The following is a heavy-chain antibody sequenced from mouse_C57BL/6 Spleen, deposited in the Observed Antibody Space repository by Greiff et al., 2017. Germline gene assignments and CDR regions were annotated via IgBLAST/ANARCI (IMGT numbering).Heavy chain of an antibody. Sequence: DVKLVESGGGLVQPGGSMKLSCAASGFTFSDAWMDWVRQSPEKGLEWVAEIRNKANNHATYYAESVKGRFTISRDDSKSSVYLQMNSLRAEDTGIYYCTREITTVVDWYFDVWGTGTTVTVSS. CDR2: IRNKANNHAT. D-gene: IGHD1-1*01. CDR1: GFTFSDAW. J-gene: IGHJ1*03. CDR3: TREITTVVDWYFDV. V-gene: IGHV6-6*01.